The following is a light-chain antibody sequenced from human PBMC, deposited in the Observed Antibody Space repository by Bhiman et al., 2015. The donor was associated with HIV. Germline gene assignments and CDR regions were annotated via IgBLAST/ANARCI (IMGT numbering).Light chain of an antibody. V-gene: IGLV2-11*01. CDR2: DVS. CDR3: CSYRGIYTSYV. Sequence: QSALTQPASVSGSPGQSITISCTGTSSDVGGYNYVSWYQQKPGKVPKLMIYDVSKRPSGVPDRFSGSKSGNTASLTISGLQAEDEADYYCCSYRGIYTSYVFGTGTKVTVL. CDR1: SSDVGGYNY. J-gene: IGLJ1*01.